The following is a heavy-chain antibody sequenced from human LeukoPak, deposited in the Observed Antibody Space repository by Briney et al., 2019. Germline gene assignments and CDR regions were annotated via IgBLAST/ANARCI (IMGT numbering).Heavy chain of an antibody. CDR2: ISSSSSTI. J-gene: IGHJ4*02. V-gene: IGHV3-48*02. D-gene: IGHD1-26*01. Sequence: GGSLRLSCAASGFTFSTYSMNWVRQAPGKGLEWVSYISSSSSTIFYADSVKGRFTISRDNAKNSLYLQMHSLRDEDTAVYYCARAWYSWGYYFDYWGQGTLVTVSS. CDR3: ARAWYSWGYYFDY. CDR1: GFTFSTYS.